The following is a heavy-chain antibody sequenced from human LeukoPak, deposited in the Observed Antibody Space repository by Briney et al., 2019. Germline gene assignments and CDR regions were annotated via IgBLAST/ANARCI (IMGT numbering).Heavy chain of an antibody. Sequence: ASVKVSCKASGYAFTDYYMHWVRQAPGQGLEWMGWITPNSGGTSYAQKFQGRVTMPRDTSISTVYMELSRLRSDDTAVYYCARDGGLKSFDYWGQGTLVTVSS. V-gene: IGHV1-2*02. CDR2: ITPNSGGT. CDR1: GYAFTDYY. J-gene: IGHJ4*02. D-gene: IGHD3/OR15-3a*01. CDR3: ARDGGLKSFDY.